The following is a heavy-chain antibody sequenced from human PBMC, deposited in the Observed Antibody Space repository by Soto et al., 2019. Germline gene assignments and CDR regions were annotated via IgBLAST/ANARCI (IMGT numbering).Heavy chain of an antibody. V-gene: IGHV1-3*01. Sequence: QVQLVQSGAEVKKPGASVKVSCKASGYTFTTYAMHWVRQAPGQRLEWMGWINAGNGNTKYSQKFQGRVTFTSDTSARIAYMELSSRRSEDTSVYYCARRGALTGTVFDYWGQGTLVTVSS. CDR2: INAGNGNT. CDR1: GYTFTTYA. CDR3: ARRGALTGTVFDY. D-gene: IGHD1-1*01. J-gene: IGHJ4*02.